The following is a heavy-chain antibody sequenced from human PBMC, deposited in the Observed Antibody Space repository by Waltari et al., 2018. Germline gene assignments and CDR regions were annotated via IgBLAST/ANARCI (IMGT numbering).Heavy chain of an antibody. D-gene: IGHD4-17*01. CDR1: GFTFSSYS. V-gene: IGHV3-21*01. CDR3: APTAVTYDY. Sequence: EVQLVESGGGLVKPGGSLRLSCAGSGFTFSSYSLNWVRQAPGKGLEWVSCMSTSTKYIRYADAVKGRFTISRDNAKNSLYLQMNNLRAEDTAVYYCAPTAVTYDYWGQGILVTVSS. J-gene: IGHJ4*02. CDR2: MSTSTKYI.